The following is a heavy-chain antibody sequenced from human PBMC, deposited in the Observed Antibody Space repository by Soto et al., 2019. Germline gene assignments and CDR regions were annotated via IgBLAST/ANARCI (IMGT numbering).Heavy chain of an antibody. D-gene: IGHD4-4*01. CDR3: ARRNSGWYFDL. Sequence: EVQLLESGGGLVQPGGSLRLSCAASGFTFSSYAMTWVRQAPGKGLEWVSAISGSGDSTYYAASVRGRFTISRDNSKKPRYMQMNRLKAEDTAVYDLARRNSGWYFDLWGRGTLVTVSS. V-gene: IGHV3-23*01. CDR1: GFTFSSYA. CDR2: ISGSGDST. J-gene: IGHJ2*01.